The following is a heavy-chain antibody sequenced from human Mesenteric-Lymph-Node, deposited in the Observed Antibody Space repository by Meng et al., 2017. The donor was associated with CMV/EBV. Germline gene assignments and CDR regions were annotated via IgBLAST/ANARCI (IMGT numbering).Heavy chain of an antibody. V-gene: IGHV3-9*01. J-gene: IGHJ3*02. CDR1: GFTFDDYA. CDR2: ISWNGNII. CDR3: ANGEGSRWDDASDM. D-gene: IGHD6-13*01. Sequence: GGSLRLSCAASGFTFDDYAMHWVRQAPGKGLEWVSSISWNGNIINYMDSVRGRFTICRDNSKNTVYLQMNNLRLDDTAVYYCANGEGSRWDDASDMWGPGTMVTVSS.